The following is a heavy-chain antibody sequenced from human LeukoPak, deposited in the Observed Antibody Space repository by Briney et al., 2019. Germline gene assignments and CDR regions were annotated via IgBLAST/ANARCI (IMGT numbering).Heavy chain of an antibody. D-gene: IGHD2-2*01. Sequence: SETLSLTCAVYGGSFSSYYWSWIRQPPGKGLEWIGEINHSGSTNYNPSLKSRVTISVDTSKNQFSLKLSSVTAADTAVYYCARHIVSVVVPAAMDWFDPWGQGTLVTVSS. J-gene: IGHJ5*02. CDR2: INHSGST. V-gene: IGHV4-34*01. CDR3: ARHIVSVVVPAAMDWFDP. CDR1: GGSFSSYY.